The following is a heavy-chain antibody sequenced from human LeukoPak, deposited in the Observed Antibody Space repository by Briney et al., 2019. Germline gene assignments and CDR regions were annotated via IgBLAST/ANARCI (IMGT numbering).Heavy chain of an antibody. CDR2: IYHTGST. Sequence: SETLSLTCTVSGYFISSGYYWGWIRQPPGKGLEWIGTIYHTGSTYSNPSLKSRVTMSLDSSKNQFSLKLSSVTAADTAVYYCARDRTDTAMVKGRAFDIWGQGTMVTVSS. CDR3: ARDRTDTAMVKGRAFDI. D-gene: IGHD5-18*01. CDR1: GYFISSGYY. V-gene: IGHV4-38-2*02. J-gene: IGHJ3*02.